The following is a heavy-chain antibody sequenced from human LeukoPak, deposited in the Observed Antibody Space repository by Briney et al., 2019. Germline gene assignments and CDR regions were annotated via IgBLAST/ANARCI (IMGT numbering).Heavy chain of an antibody. Sequence: GGSLRLSCAASGFTFSGYAMSWVRQAPGKGLEWVSAISGSGGSTYYADSVKGRFTISRDNSKNTLYLQMNSLRAEDTAVYYCAKGNYDYVWGSYRSSNFDYWGQGTLVTVSS. CDR2: ISGSGGST. V-gene: IGHV3-23*01. D-gene: IGHD3-16*02. CDR3: AKGNYDYVWGSYRSSNFDY. J-gene: IGHJ4*02. CDR1: GFTFSGYA.